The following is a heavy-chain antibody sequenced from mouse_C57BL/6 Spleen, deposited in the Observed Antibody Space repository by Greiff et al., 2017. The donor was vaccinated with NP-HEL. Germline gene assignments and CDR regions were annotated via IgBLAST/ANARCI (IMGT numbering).Heavy chain of an antibody. CDR3: ARNGNYEGAWFAY. V-gene: IGHV1-80*01. CDR1: GYAFSSYW. Sequence: VQLQQSGAELVKPGASVKISCKASGYAFSSYWMNWVKQRPGKGLEWIGQIYPGDGDTNYNGKFKGKATLTADKSSRTAYMQLSSLTSEDSAVYFCARNGNYEGAWFAYWGQGTLVTVSA. J-gene: IGHJ3*01. CDR2: IYPGDGDT. D-gene: IGHD2-1*01.